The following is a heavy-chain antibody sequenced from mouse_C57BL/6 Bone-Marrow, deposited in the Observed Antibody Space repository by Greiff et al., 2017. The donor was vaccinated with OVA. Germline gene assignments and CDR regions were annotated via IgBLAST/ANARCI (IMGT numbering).Heavy chain of an antibody. CDR3: ARGGGYDGDWEFGG. CDR2: IYIGNGYT. J-gene: IGHJ1*03. Sequence: VQLQQSGAELVRPGSSVQMSCQPSGYTFTSYGINWVTQRPGQGLEWTGYIYIGNGYTEYNEKFKGKATLTSDTSSSTAYMHLSSLASEDAAIYFCARGGGYDGDWEFGGWGTGTTVTVSS. CDR1: GYTFTSYG. V-gene: IGHV1-58*01. D-gene: IGHD2-14*01.